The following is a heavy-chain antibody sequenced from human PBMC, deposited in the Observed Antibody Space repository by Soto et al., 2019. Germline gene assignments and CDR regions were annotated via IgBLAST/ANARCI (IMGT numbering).Heavy chain of an antibody. V-gene: IGHV3-23*01. CDR2: ISGSGGST. CDR3: AKARDQWLVLWTMDV. J-gene: IGHJ6*02. CDR1: GFTFSSYA. Sequence: GGSLRLSCAASGFTFSSYAMSWVRQAPGKGLEWVSAISGSGGSTYYADSVKGRFTVSRDNSKNTLYLQMNSLRAEDTAVYYCAKARDQWLVLWTMDVWGQGTTVTVSS. D-gene: IGHD6-19*01.